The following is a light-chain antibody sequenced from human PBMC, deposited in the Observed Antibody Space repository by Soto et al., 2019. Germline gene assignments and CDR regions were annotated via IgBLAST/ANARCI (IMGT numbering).Light chain of an antibody. Sequence: EIVLTQSPGTLSLSPGDRATLSCRASQSVSSSYLAWYQQKPGQAPSLLIYGASNRATGIPDRFSGGGSVTDFTLTISRLEPEDFAVYYCQQYGKSAMFTFGQGTKLEIK. J-gene: IGKJ2*01. CDR3: QQYGKSAMFT. CDR1: QSVSSSY. V-gene: IGKV3-20*01. CDR2: GAS.